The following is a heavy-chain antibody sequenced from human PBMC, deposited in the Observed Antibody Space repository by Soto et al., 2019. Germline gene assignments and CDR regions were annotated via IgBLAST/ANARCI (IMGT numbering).Heavy chain of an antibody. CDR3: AREGAATANYGMDV. CDR1: GYTFTDYY. D-gene: IGHD2-15*01. Sequence: ASVKVSCKASGYTFTDYYIHWVRQAPGQGLEWMGWVNPNSGGTNYAQKFQGWVTMTRDTSISTVYMELSSLKSDDMAVYYCAREGAATANYGMDVWG. CDR2: VNPNSGGT. V-gene: IGHV1-2*04. J-gene: IGHJ6*02.